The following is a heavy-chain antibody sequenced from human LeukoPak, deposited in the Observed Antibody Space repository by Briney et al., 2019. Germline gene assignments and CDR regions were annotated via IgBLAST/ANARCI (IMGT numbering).Heavy chain of an antibody. J-gene: IGHJ4*02. CDR1: GGSVSTGNFY. D-gene: IGHD6-19*01. CDR2: IYYSGSA. Sequence: PSETLSLTCAVSGGSVSTGNFYWAWIRQPPGRGLEWIASIYYSGSATYNPSLRSRVTISVDRSKNQFSLKLSSVTAADTAVYYCARARQSYFDYWGQGTLVTVSS. CDR3: ARARQSYFDY. V-gene: IGHV4-39*07.